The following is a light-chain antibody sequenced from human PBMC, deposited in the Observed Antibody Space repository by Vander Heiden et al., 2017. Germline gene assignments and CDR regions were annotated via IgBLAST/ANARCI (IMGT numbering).Light chain of an antibody. CDR2: EVT. CDR1: SSDVGSYNR. V-gene: IGLV2-18*02. J-gene: IGLJ2*01. Sequence: QSALTQPPSVSGSPGQSVTISCTGTSSDVGSYNRVSWYPQPPGTAPKLMIYEVTKRPSGVPDRFSGSKSGNTASLTISGLQAEDEADYYCSSYTSSTTPVAFGGGTKLTVL. CDR3: SSYTSSTTPVA.